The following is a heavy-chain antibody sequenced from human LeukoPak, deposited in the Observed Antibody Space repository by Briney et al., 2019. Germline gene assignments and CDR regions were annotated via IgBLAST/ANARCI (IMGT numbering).Heavy chain of an antibody. CDR2: INHSGST. Sequence: SGTLSLTCAVYGGSLSGYYWSWIRQPPGKGLEWIGEINHSGSTNYNPSLKSRVTISVDTSKNQFSLKLSSVTAADTAVYYCARGDDFWSGYWSYWGQGTLVTVSS. V-gene: IGHV4-34*01. CDR1: GGSLSGYY. D-gene: IGHD3-3*01. J-gene: IGHJ4*02. CDR3: ARGDDFWSGYWSY.